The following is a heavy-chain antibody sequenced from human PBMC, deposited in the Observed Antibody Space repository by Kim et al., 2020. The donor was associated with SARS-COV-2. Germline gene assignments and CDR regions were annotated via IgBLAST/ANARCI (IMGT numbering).Heavy chain of an antibody. V-gene: IGHV4-39*01. J-gene: IGHJ6*01. D-gene: IGHD3-9*01. CDR3: ARGTWFRYFDWLQYDYG. CDR1: GGSISSSSYY. CDR2: IYYSGST. Sequence: SETLSLTCTVSGGSISSSSYYWGWIRQPPGKGLEWIGSIYYSGSTYYNPSLKSRVTISVDTSKNQFSLKLSSVTAADTAVYYAARGTWFRYFDWLQYDYG.